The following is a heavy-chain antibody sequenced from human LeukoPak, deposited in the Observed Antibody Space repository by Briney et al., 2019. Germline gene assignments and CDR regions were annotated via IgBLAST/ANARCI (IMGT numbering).Heavy chain of an antibody. J-gene: IGHJ4*02. CDR3: ARPSRRGVVIPFDY. V-gene: IGHV4-38-2*01. Sequence: PSETLSLTCAVSGYSISSGDYWGWIRQPPGKGLEWIGYIYYSGSTNYNPSLKSRVTISVDTSKNQFSLKLSSATAADTAVYYCARPSRRGVVIPFDYWGQGTLVTVSS. D-gene: IGHD3-3*01. CDR2: IYYSGST. CDR1: GYSISSGDY.